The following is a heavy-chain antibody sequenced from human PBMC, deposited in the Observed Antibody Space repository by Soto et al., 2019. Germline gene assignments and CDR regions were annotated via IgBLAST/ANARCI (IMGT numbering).Heavy chain of an antibody. V-gene: IGHV4-31*03. Sequence: QVQLQESGPGLVKPSQTLSLTCTVSGASISSGEHYWSWIRQHPGEGLEWIGYSYISGNTYYNPSLKSRLTISVDTSKNQFSLSLSSVTAAVSAVYYCARSGGRGILDYWGQGTLVTVPS. J-gene: IGHJ4*02. D-gene: IGHD3-10*01. CDR2: SYISGNT. CDR1: GASISSGEHY. CDR3: ARSGGRGILDY.